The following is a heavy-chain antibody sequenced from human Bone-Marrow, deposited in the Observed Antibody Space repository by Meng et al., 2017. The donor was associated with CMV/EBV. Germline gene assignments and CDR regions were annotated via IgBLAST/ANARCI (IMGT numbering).Heavy chain of an antibody. CDR3: ARDGRYFDWLGSSDGNYGMDV. CDR1: GYTFTGYY. J-gene: IGHJ6*02. Sequence: ASVKVSCKASGYTFTGYYMHWVRQAPGQGLEWMGWINPNSGGTNYAQKFQGRVTMTRDTSISTAYMELSRLRSDDTAVYYCARDGRYFDWLGSSDGNYGMDVWGQGTTVTVSS. V-gene: IGHV1-2*02. D-gene: IGHD3-9*01. CDR2: INPNSGGT.